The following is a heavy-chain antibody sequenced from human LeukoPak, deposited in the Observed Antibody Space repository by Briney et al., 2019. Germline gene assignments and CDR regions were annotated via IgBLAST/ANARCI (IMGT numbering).Heavy chain of an antibody. CDR2: ISYDGSNK. J-gene: IGHJ6*02. D-gene: IGHD3-10*01. CDR1: GFTFSSYG. V-gene: IGHV3-30*18. CDR3: AKTRGPGSGSYKGYYYYYGMDV. Sequence: PGGSLRLSCAASGFTFSSYGMHWVRQAPGKGLEWVAVISYDGSNKYYADSVKGRFTISRDNSKNTLYLQMNSLRAEDTAVYYCAKTRGPGSGSYKGYYYYYGMDVWGQGTTVTVSS.